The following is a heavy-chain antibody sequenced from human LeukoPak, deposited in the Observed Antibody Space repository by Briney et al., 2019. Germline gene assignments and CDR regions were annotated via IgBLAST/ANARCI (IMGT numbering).Heavy chain of an antibody. CDR2: VDPEDGGV. Sequence: ASVKVSCKVSGYSFSLYYMYWVKEAPVSGLESVGRVDPEDGGVSYAEKFQGRVTLSADTSTDTAYMELRSLVSEDTAIYYCTTGFLLGLMDDHWGQGTLLTVSS. V-gene: IGHV1-69-2*01. D-gene: IGHD2-8*02. CDR1: GYSFSLYY. J-gene: IGHJ1*01. CDR3: TTGFLLGLMDDH.